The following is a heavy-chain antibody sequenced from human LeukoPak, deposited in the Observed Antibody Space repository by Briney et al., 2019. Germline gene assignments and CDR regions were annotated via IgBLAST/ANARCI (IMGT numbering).Heavy chain of an antibody. CDR1: GLTLSTYW. CDR2: IKSDGST. Sequence: GGSLRLSCAASGLTLSTYWMHWVRQAPGKGLVWFPRIKSDGSTNYADSVKGRFTISRDNAKNTVSLQMNSLRPEDTGVYYCARAPSEIGGYYPEYFRHWGQGTLVTVSS. CDR3: ARAPSEIGGYYPEYFRH. D-gene: IGHD3-22*01. V-gene: IGHV3-74*01. J-gene: IGHJ1*01.